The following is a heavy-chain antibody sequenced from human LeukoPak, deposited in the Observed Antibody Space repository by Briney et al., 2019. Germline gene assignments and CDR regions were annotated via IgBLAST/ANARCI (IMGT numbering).Heavy chain of an antibody. CDR1: GYTFTSYG. CDR2: ISAYNGNT. D-gene: IGHD3-10*01. V-gene: IGHV1-18*01. Sequence: ASVKVSCKASGYTFTSYGISWVRQAPGQGLEWMGWISAYNGNTNYAQKLQGRVTMTTDTSTSTAYMELRSLRSGDTAVYYCARDHTHIMVRGAAYNWFDPWGQGTLVTVSS. J-gene: IGHJ5*02. CDR3: ARDHTHIMVRGAAYNWFDP.